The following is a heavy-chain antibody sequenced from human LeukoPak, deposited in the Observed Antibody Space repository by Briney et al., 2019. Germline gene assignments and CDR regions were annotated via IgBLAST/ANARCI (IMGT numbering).Heavy chain of an antibody. D-gene: IGHD3-10*01. Sequence: SETLSLTCTVSGGSISSYYWSWIRQPPGKGLEWIGYIYYSGSTNYNPSLKSRVTISVDTSKDQFSLKLSSVTAADTAVYYCARQGYGSGSYYPGEWFDPWGQGTLVTVSS. CDR1: GGSISSYY. J-gene: IGHJ5*02. CDR2: IYYSGST. V-gene: IGHV4-59*08. CDR3: ARQGYGSGSYYPGEWFDP.